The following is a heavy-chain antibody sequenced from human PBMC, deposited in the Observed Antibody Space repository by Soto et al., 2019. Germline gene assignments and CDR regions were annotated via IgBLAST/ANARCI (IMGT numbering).Heavy chain of an antibody. D-gene: IGHD6-6*01. CDR3: AKDPVRAGSSSDT. V-gene: IGHV3-23*01. Sequence: SGGSLRLSCAASGFTFSSYAMSWVRQAPWKGLEWVSAISGSGGSTYYADSVKGRFTISRDNSKNTLYLQMNSLRAEDTAVYYCAKDPVRAGSSSDTWGQETLLTVSS. J-gene: IGHJ4*02. CDR1: GFTFSSYA. CDR2: ISGSGGST.